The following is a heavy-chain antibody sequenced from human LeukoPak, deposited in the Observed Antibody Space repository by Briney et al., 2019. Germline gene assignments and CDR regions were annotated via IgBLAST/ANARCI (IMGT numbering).Heavy chain of an antibody. D-gene: IGHD5-12*01. J-gene: IGHJ6*02. Sequence: GGSLRLSCAASGFTVSSNYMSWVRQAPGKGLEWVSVIYSGGSTYYADSVKGRFTISRDNSKNALYLQMNSLRAEDTAVYYCASGYSGYDSVYYYYYGMDVWGQGTTVTVSS. V-gene: IGHV3-53*01. CDR2: IYSGGST. CDR1: GFTVSSNY. CDR3: ASGYSGYDSVYYYYYGMDV.